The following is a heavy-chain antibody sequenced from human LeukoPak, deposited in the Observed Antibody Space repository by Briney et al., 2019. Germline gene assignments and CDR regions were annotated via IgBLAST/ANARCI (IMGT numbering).Heavy chain of an antibody. D-gene: IGHD2-2*01. J-gene: IGHJ4*02. V-gene: IGHV1-2*02. CDR2: FNPNSGGT. Sequence: ASVKVSCKASGYTFTSYGISWVRQAPGQGLEWMGWFNPNSGGTNYAQKFQGRVTMTTDTSISTAYMELSRLRSDDTAVYYCGRGGLSSTSRFIDYWGQGTLVTVSS. CDR1: GYTFTSYG. CDR3: GRGGLSSTSRFIDY.